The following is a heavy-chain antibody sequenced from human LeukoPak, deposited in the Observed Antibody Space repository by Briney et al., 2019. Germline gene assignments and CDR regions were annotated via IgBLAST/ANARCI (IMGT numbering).Heavy chain of an antibody. CDR1: GYTFTGYY. J-gene: IGHJ4*02. V-gene: IGHV1-2*02. D-gene: IGHD3-22*01. Sequence: GASVKVSCKASGYTFTGYYMHWVRQAPGQGLEWMGWINPNSGGTNYAQKFQGRVTMTRDTSISTAYMELSRLRSDDTAVYYCARVGSSGPPCYFDYWGQGTLVTVSS. CDR3: ARVGSSGPPCYFDY. CDR2: INPNSGGT.